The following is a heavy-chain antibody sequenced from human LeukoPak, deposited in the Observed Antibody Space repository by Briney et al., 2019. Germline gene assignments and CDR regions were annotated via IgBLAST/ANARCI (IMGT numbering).Heavy chain of an antibody. J-gene: IGHJ4*02. V-gene: IGHV3-23*01. CDR2: LSDSGGTT. CDR1: GFTFSSYA. Sequence: GGSLRLSCAASGFTFSSYAMSWARQAPGKGLEWVSGLSDSGGTTYYADSVKGRFTISRDNSKNTLYLQMNSLRAEDTAVYYCAKDRVSWSSSSSSDYWGQGTLVTVSS. CDR3: AKDRVSWSSSSSSDY. D-gene: IGHD2-2*01.